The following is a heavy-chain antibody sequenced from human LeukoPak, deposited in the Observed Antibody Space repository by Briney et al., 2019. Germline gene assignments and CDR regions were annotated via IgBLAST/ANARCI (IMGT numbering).Heavy chain of an antibody. V-gene: IGHV3-74*01. CDR1: GFTLNKYW. J-gene: IGHJ4*02. Sequence: GGSLRLSCAASGFTLNKYWMHWVRQAPGKGLVWVSRINIDGSSISYADSVRGRFTISRDNAKNTLYLQMNNLRAEDTAVYYCTRLPADQTFFDFWGQGTLVTVSS. D-gene: IGHD2-2*01. CDR3: TRLPADQTFFDF. CDR2: INIDGSSI.